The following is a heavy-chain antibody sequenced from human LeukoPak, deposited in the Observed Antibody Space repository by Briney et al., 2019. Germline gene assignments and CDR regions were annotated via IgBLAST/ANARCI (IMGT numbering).Heavy chain of an antibody. CDR3: ASFLPTSSGWYYFDY. V-gene: IGHV4-34*01. D-gene: IGHD6-19*01. CDR2: INHSGST. Sequence: SETLSLTCAVYGGSFSDYYWSWIRQPPGKGLEWIGEINHSGSTNYNPSLKSRVTISVDTSKNQFSLKLSSVTAADTAVYYCASFLPTSSGWYYFDYWGQGTLVTVSS. CDR1: GGSFSDYY. J-gene: IGHJ4*02.